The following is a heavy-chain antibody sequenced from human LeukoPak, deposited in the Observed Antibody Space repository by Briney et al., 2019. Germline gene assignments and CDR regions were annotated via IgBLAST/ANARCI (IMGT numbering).Heavy chain of an antibody. Sequence: GGSLRLSCAASGFTFSSYWMSWVRQAPGKGLEWVANIKQDGSEKYYVDSVKGRFTISRDNAKNSLYLQMNSLRAEDTAVYYCAKDARLGQWLVDYWGQGTLVTVSS. J-gene: IGHJ4*02. CDR2: IKQDGSEK. D-gene: IGHD6-19*01. CDR3: AKDARLGQWLVDY. V-gene: IGHV3-7*01. CDR1: GFTFSSYW.